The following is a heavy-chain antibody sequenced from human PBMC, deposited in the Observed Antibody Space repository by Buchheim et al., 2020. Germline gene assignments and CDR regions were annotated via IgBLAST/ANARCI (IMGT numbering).Heavy chain of an antibody. CDR1: GGSISSYY. D-gene: IGHD3-3*01. CDR3: ARDPFGDFWSGYYRVGMDV. CDR2: IYHNGST. J-gene: IGHJ6*02. Sequence: QVQLQESGPGLVKPSETLSLSCTVSGGSISSYYWSWIRQPPGKGLEWIGYIYHNGSTNYNPSLKSRVTISVDKSKSHFSLKLSSVTAADTAVYYCARDPFGDFWSGYYRVGMDVWGQGTT. V-gene: IGHV4-59*01.